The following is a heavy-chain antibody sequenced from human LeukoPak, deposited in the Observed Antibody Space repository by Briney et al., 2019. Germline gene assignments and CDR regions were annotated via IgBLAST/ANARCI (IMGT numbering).Heavy chain of an antibody. CDR2: IYTSGIT. D-gene: IGHD3-22*01. V-gene: IGHV4-61*02. CDR1: GGSISSGSYY. CDR3: ARASYSYDISGSVPFDY. Sequence: SETLSLTCTVSGGSISSGSYYWRWIRQPAGKGLEWIGRIYTSGITNYNPSLKSRVTISGDTSENQFSLRLSSVTAADTAVYSCARASYSYDISGSVPFDYWGQGTLVTVSS. J-gene: IGHJ4*02.